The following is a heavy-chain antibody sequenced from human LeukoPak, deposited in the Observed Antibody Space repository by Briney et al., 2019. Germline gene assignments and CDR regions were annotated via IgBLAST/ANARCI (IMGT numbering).Heavy chain of an antibody. CDR2: MNPNSGNT. CDR1: GYSFTIYA. V-gene: IGHV1-8*01. CDR3: ARELDCSSTSCYSFGLDP. J-gene: IGHJ5*02. Sequence: ASVKVSCKASGYSFTIYAMNWVRQATGQGLEWMGWMNPNSGNTGYAQKFQGRVTMTRNTSISTAYMELSSLRSEDTAVYYCARELDCSSTSCYSFGLDPWGQGTLVTVSS. D-gene: IGHD2-2*01.